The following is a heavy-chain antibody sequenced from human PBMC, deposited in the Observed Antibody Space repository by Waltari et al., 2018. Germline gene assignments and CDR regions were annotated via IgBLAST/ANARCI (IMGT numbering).Heavy chain of an antibody. V-gene: IGHV3-30-3*01. CDR1: GFTFSSYA. Sequence: QVQLVESGGGVVQPGRSLRLSCAASGFTFSSYAMHWVRQAPGKGLEWVAVISYGGSNKYYADSVKGRFTISRDNSKNTLYLQMNSLRAEDTAVYYCTRTTWVVAAIYYYFDYWGQGTLVTVSS. J-gene: IGHJ4*02. CDR3: TRTTWVVAAIYYYFDY. D-gene: IGHD2-15*01. CDR2: ISYGGSNK.